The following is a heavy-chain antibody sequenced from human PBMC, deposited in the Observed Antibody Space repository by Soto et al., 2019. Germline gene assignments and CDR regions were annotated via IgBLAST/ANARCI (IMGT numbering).Heavy chain of an antibody. Sequence: GGSLRLSCAASGFTFSSYSMNWVRQAPGKGLEWVSYISSSSSTIYYADSVKGRFTISRDNTKNSLYLQMNSLRAEDTAVYYCARDRVAVGQQLVLDYWGQGTLVTVSS. CDR3: ARDRVAVGQQLVLDY. J-gene: IGHJ4*02. CDR1: GFTFSSYS. D-gene: IGHD6-13*01. V-gene: IGHV3-48*01. CDR2: ISSSSSTI.